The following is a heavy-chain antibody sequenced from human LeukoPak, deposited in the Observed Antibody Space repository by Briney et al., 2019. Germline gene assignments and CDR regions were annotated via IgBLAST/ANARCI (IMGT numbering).Heavy chain of an antibody. CDR2: FYQSGST. D-gene: IGHD6-13*01. CDR1: GSSISSGYY. J-gene: IGHJ6*02. Sequence: PSETLSLTCTVSGSSISSGYYWAWIRQPPGKGLEWIGTFYQSGSTYSNPSLRGRVTVSLDTSKNQFSLKLSSVTAADTAVYYCARQAGDYYYYGMDVWGQGTTVTVSS. CDR3: ARQAGDYYYYGMDV. V-gene: IGHV4-38-2*02.